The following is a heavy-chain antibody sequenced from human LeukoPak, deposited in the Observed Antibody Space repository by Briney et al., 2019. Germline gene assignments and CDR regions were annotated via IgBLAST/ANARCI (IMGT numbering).Heavy chain of an antibody. CDR2: VLYTGTT. J-gene: IGHJ4*02. Sequence: SETLSLTCSVSGDSISSTSYYWDWIRQPPGKGLEWIGTVLYTGTTYYSPSLKSRVTISVDTSKNQFSLRLTSVTAADTAMYYCVRQVLLAFDSWGQGALVTVSS. D-gene: IGHD3-10*01. CDR1: GDSISSTSYY. CDR3: VRQVLLAFDS. V-gene: IGHV4-39*01.